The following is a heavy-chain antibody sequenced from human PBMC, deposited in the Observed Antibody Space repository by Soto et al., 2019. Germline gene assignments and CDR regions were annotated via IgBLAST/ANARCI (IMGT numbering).Heavy chain of an antibody. D-gene: IGHD3-10*01. CDR2: ISSSSSTI. Sequence: PGGSLRLSCAAPGFTFSSYSMNWVRQAPGKGLEWVSYISSSSSTIYYADSVKGRFTISRDNAKNSLYLQMNSLRAEDTAVYYCARDRHSGAFDIWGQGTMVTVS. CDR1: GFTFSSYS. V-gene: IGHV3-48*01. CDR3: ARDRHSGAFDI. J-gene: IGHJ3*02.